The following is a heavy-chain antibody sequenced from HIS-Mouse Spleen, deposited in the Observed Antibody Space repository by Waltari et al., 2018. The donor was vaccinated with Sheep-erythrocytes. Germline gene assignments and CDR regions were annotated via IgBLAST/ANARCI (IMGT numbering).Heavy chain of an antibody. V-gene: IGHV4-39*01. Sequence: QLQLQESGPGLVKPSETLSLTCTVSGGSSSSSSYYWGWCRQPPGKGLEWIGSIYYRGSTYYNPSLKSRVTISVDTSKNQFSLKLSSVTAADTAVYYCARHKDTAMVHFDYWGQGTLVTVSS. D-gene: IGHD5-18*01. CDR2: IYYRGST. CDR3: ARHKDTAMVHFDY. J-gene: IGHJ4*02. CDR1: GGSSSSSSYY.